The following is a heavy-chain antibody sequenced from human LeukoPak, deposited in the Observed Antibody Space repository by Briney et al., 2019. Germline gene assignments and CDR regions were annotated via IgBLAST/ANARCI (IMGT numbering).Heavy chain of an antibody. J-gene: IGHJ5*02. CDR1: GYTFTSYD. D-gene: IGHD6-13*01. CDR2: MNPNSGNT. Sequence: ASVKVSCKASGYTFTSYDINWVRQATGQGLEWMGWMNPNSGNTGYAQKFQGRVTMTRNTSISTAYMELSSLRSEDTAVYYCARDRYSSSWYNTINWFDPWGQGTLVTVSS. V-gene: IGHV1-8*01. CDR3: ARDRYSSSWYNTINWFDP.